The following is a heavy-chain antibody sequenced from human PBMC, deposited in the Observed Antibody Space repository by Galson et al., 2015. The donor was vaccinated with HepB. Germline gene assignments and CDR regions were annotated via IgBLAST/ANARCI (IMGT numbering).Heavy chain of an antibody. D-gene: IGHD6-13*01. J-gene: IGHJ3*02. V-gene: IGHV1-24*01. CDR1: GYTLTELS. Sequence: SVKVSCKVSGYTLTELSMHWVRQAPGKGLEWMGGFDPEHDERIYAQKFQGRLTMTEDASTDTAYMELSSLRSEDTAVYYCATLGYSSSWGAFDIWGQGTRSPSLQ. CDR2: FDPEHDER. CDR3: ATLGYSSSWGAFDI.